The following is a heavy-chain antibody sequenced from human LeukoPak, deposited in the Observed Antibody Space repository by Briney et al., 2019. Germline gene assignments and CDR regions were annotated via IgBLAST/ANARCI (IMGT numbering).Heavy chain of an antibody. Sequence: GGSLRLSCAASGFTFSSYAMSWVRQAPGKGLEWVSGISGSGGSTYYADSVKGRFTISRDNSKNTLYVQMNSLRAEDTAVYYCAKGLYYDILTGGSKIDYWGQGTLDTVSS. D-gene: IGHD3-9*01. CDR1: GFTFSSYA. V-gene: IGHV3-23*01. CDR3: AKGLYYDILTGGSKIDY. J-gene: IGHJ4*02. CDR2: ISGSGGST.